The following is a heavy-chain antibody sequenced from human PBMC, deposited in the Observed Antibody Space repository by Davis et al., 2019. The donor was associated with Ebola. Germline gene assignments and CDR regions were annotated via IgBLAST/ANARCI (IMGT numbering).Heavy chain of an antibody. CDR3: AREGPIAAAGTPHFDY. CDR1: GYTFTGYY. V-gene: IGHV1-2*04. J-gene: IGHJ4*02. CDR2: INPNSGGT. Sequence: ASVTVSCKASGYTFTGYYMHWVRQAPGQGLEWMGWINPNSGGTNYAQKFQGWVTMTRDTSISTAYMELSRLRSDDTAVYYCAREGPIAAAGTPHFDYWGQGTLVTVSS. D-gene: IGHD6-13*01.